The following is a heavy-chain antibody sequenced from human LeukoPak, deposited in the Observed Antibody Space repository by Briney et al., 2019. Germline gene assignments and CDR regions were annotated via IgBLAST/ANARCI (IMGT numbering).Heavy chain of an antibody. J-gene: IGHJ4*02. Sequence: GGSLRLSCLASGFPLGSYGRTWVRQAPGKGLGGAANIKQDGSKKSYVDSVKGRFTISRDNAKNSLYLQMNSLRAEDTAIYYCTRVGYIDEGIDYWGQGTLVTVSS. CDR2: IKQDGSKK. CDR1: GFPLGSYG. V-gene: IGHV3-7*04. D-gene: IGHD5-24*01. CDR3: TRVGYIDEGIDY.